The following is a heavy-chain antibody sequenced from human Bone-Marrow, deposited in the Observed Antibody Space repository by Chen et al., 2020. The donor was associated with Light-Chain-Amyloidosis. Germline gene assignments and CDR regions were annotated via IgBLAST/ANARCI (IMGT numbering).Heavy chain of an antibody. CDR3: AKDISYDDILPGYPADAFDI. CDR2: MRGSGGSR. Sequence: EVQLVESGGGLLQRGGSLRLSCAASGFAFSSYAMSWVREAPGKGLEWGSTMRGSGGSRYYGASVKGRLTISRDNSKNALFLQMSSLRAEDTAVYYCAKDISYDDILPGYPADAFDIWGQGTMVTVSS. J-gene: IGHJ3*02. D-gene: IGHD3-9*01. V-gene: IGHV3-23*04. CDR1: GFAFSSYA.